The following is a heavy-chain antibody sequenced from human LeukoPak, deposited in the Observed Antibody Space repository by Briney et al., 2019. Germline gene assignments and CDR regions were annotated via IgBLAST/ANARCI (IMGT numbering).Heavy chain of an antibody. CDR1: GYSISSGYY. CDR2: IYHSGGT. J-gene: IGHJ6*03. Sequence: SETLSLTCAVSGYSISSGYYWGWIRQPPGKGLEWIGSIYHSGGTYYNPSLKSRVTISVDTSKNQFSLELSSVTAADTAVYYCASMGSSSNYYYYYMDVWGKGTTVTVSS. D-gene: IGHD6-13*01. CDR3: ASMGSSSNYYYYYMDV. V-gene: IGHV4-38-2*01.